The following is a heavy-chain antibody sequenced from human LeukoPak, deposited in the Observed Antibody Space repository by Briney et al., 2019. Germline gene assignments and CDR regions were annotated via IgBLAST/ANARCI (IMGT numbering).Heavy chain of an antibody. CDR3: ARAGAVVDNWFDS. V-gene: IGHV1-18*01. J-gene: IGHJ5*01. CDR2: ISGYNGKT. CDR1: GYTFNTYG. Sequence: GASVKVSCKASGYTFNTYGITWVRQAPGQGLEWMGWISGYNGKTKYAQKLQDRVTMTTDTSTTTAYIELRSLRSDDTAVYYCARAGAVVDNWFDSWGQGTLVTVSS. D-gene: IGHD2-15*01.